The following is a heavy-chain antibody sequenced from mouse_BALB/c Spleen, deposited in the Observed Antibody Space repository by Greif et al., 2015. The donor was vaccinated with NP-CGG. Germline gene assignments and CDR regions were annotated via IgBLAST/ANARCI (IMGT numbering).Heavy chain of an antibody. D-gene: IGHD1-1*01. V-gene: IGHV1S130*01. CDR1: GYTFTSSW. CDR3: ARYPLQVVATRYAVDY. J-gene: IGHJ4*01. Sequence: QVHVKQSGSVLVRPGASVKLSCKASGYTFTSSWMHWAKQRPGQGLEWIGEIHPNSGNTNYNEKFKGKATLTVDTSSSTAYVDLSSLTSEDSAVYYCARYPLQVVATRYAVDYWGQGTSVTVSS. CDR2: IHPNSGNT.